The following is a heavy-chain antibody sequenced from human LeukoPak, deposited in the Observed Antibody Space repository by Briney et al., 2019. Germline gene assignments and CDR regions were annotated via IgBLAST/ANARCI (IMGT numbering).Heavy chain of an antibody. CDR1: GGTFSSYA. D-gene: IGHD1-7*01. CDR2: IIPIFGTA. J-gene: IGHJ4*02. CDR3: ARGTSGTTSPFY. V-gene: IGHV1-69*05. Sequence: ASVKVSCKASGGTFSSYAISWVRQAPGQGLEWMGRIIPIFGTANYAQKFQGRVTITTDESTSTAYMELSSLRSEDTAVYYCARGTSGTTSPFYWGQGTLITVSS.